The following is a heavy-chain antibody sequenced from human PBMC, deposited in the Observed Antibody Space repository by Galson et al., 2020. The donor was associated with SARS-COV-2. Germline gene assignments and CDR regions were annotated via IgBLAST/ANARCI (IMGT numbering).Heavy chain of an antibody. V-gene: IGHV3-23*01. CDR2: ISAGGGMT. J-gene: IGHJ4*02. Sequence: TGGSLRLSCAASGFTFANYAMSWVRQAPGKGLEWVSSISAGGGMTYYADSVNGRFTVSRDTFKNTLYLQMTGLRAEDTALYYCAKDSRVYGGAYYYFDHWGQGTLVTVSS. D-gene: IGHD1-26*01. CDR1: GFTFANYA. CDR3: AKDSRVYGGAYYYFDH.